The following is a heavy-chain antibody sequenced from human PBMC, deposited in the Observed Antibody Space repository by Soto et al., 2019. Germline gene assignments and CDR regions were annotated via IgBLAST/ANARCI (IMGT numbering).Heavy chain of an antibody. V-gene: IGHV3-48*02. CDR3: ARASGYCSGGNCFHFDY. CDR1: GFTFSTYS. D-gene: IGHD2-15*01. J-gene: IGHJ4*02. Sequence: VGSLRLSCAASGFTFSTYSMNWVRQAPGKGLEWVSYISSSSTAIYYADSVKGRFTISRDNAKNSLYLQMNSLRDEDTAVYYCARASGYCSGGNCFHFDYWGQGTLVTVSS. CDR2: ISSSSTAI.